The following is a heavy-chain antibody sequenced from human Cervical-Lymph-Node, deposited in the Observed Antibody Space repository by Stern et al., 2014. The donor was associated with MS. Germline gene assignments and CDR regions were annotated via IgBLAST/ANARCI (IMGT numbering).Heavy chain of an antibody. V-gene: IGHV1-69*19. CDR2: IMPLFGTA. CDR1: GGSLSTLD. D-gene: IGHD6-13*01. J-gene: IGHJ4*02. Sequence: LVESGAEVKRPESSVKVSCKASGGSLSTLDISWVRQATGQGLEWVGEIMPLFGTANYAQKFKGRLTITADESTSTVYMELSSLKSEDTAIYFCARHQAGIAANWGQGTLVTVTS. CDR3: ARHQAGIAAN.